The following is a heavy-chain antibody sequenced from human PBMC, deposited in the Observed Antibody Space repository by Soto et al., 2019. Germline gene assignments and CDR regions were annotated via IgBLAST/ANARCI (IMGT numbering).Heavy chain of an antibody. J-gene: IGHJ6*02. Sequence: GGSLRLSCAASGFTFSSYAMSWVRQAPGKGLEWVSAISGSGGSTYYADSVKGRFTISRDNSKNTLYLQMNSLRAEDTAVYYCAKGTPYQFGPGGYYYYGMDVWGQGTTVTVSS. V-gene: IGHV3-23*01. CDR3: AKGTPYQFGPGGYYYYGMDV. CDR2: ISGSGGST. CDR1: GFTFSSYA. D-gene: IGHD2-2*01.